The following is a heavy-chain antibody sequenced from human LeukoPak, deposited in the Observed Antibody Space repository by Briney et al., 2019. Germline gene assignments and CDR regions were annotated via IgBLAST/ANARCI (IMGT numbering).Heavy chain of an antibody. CDR1: GFTFSNYW. V-gene: IGHV3-7*04. CDR3: ARDNGPPA. Sequence: GGSLRLSCAASGFTFSNYWMSWVRQAPGKGLEWVANIKQDGNKKYYVDSVKGRFTISRDNAKNSLYLQMDSLRVEDTAVYYCARDNGPPAWGQGTLVTVSS. J-gene: IGHJ5*02. D-gene: IGHD2-8*01. CDR2: IKQDGNKK.